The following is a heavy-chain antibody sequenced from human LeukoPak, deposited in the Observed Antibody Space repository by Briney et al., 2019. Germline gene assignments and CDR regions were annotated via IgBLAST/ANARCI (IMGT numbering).Heavy chain of an antibody. J-gene: IGHJ4*02. V-gene: IGHV3-33*01. Sequence: GGSLRLSCAASGFTFSSYGMHWVRQAPGKGLEWVAVIWYDGSNKYYADSVKGRFTISRDNSKNTLYLQMNSLRAEDTAVYYCARAGLLWFGEYLWGQGTLVTVSS. CDR1: GFTFSSYG. CDR2: IWYDGSNK. CDR3: ARAGLLWFGEYL. D-gene: IGHD3-10*01.